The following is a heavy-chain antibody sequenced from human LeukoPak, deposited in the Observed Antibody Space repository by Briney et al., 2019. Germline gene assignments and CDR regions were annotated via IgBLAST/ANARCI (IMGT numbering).Heavy chain of an antibody. D-gene: IGHD5-18*01. Sequence: PGGSLRLSCAASGFTFSSYWMSWVRQAPGKGLEGVANIKQDGSEKYYVDSVKGRFTISRDNAKNSLYLQMNSLRAEDTAVYYCARDGVDTAMVRAPDYWGQGTLVTVSS. CDR3: ARDGVDTAMVRAPDY. V-gene: IGHV3-7*01. J-gene: IGHJ4*02. CDR1: GFTFSSYW. CDR2: IKQDGSEK.